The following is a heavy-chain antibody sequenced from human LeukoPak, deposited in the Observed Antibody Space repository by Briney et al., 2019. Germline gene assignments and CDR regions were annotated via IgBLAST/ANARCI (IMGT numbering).Heavy chain of an antibody. CDR3: ARQSYCTSTNCYAPRDDAFDI. D-gene: IGHD2-2*01. CDR1: AYTFTRYG. V-gene: IGHV1-18*01. CDR2: ISAYNGNT. Sequence: ASVKVSCKASAYTFTRYGISWVRQAPGQGLEWMGWISAYNGNTNYAQNLQGRVTMTTETSTSTAYMELRSLTSDDTAVYYCARQSYCTSTNCYAPRDDAFDIWGQGTMVTVSS. J-gene: IGHJ3*02.